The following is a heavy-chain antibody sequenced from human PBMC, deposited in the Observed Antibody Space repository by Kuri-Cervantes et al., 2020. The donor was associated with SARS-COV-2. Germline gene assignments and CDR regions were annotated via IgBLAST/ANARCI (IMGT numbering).Heavy chain of an antibody. V-gene: IGHV3-73*01. Sequence: GESLKISCAASGFTFSGSAMHWVRQASGKGLEWVGRIRSKANSYATAYAASVKGRFTISRDDSKNTAYLQMNSLKTEDTAVYYCARAISSWFDYWGQGTLVTVSS. CDR3: ARAISSWFDY. J-gene: IGHJ4*02. CDR1: GFTFSGSA. D-gene: IGHD6-13*01. CDR2: IRSKANSYAT.